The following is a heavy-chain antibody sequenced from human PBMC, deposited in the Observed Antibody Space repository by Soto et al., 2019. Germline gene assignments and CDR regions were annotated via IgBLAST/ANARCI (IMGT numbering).Heavy chain of an antibody. V-gene: IGHV4-30-4*01. J-gene: IGHJ4*02. CDR3: ARDRWGVVRYFDY. Sequence: SETLSLTCTVSGGSISSGDYYWSWIRQPPGKGLEWIGYIYYSGSTYYNPSLKSRVTISVDTSKNHFFLKLSFVTSVVLAVYYCARDRWGVVRYFDYWGQGTLVTVSS. CDR2: IYYSGST. CDR1: GGSISSGDYY. D-gene: IGHD2-15*01.